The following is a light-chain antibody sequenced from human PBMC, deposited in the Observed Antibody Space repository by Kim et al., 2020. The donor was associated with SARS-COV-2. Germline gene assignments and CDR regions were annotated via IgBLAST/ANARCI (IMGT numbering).Light chain of an antibody. Sequence: SSELTQDPAVSVALGQTVRITCQGDSLRSYYASWYQQKPGQAPVLVIYGKNNRPSAIPDRISGSSSGNTASLTITGAQAEDEADYYCNSRDSSGNHLGVFGTGTKGTVL. CDR2: GKN. CDR1: SLRSYY. V-gene: IGLV3-19*01. CDR3: NSRDSSGNHLGV. J-gene: IGLJ1*01.